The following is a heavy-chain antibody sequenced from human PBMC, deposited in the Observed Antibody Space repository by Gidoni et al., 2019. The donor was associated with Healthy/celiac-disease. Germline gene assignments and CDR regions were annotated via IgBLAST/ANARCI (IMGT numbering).Heavy chain of an antibody. CDR1: GYPLTELS. J-gene: IGHJ5*02. Sequence: QVQLVQSGAEVKKPGASVKVSCKVSGYPLTELSMHWVRQAPGKGLEWMGGFDPEDGETIYAQKFQGRVTMTEDTSTDTAYMELSSLRSEDTAVYYCATGYRITMVRGVTNWFDPWGQGTLVTVSS. CDR2: FDPEDGET. CDR3: ATGYRITMVRGVTNWFDP. V-gene: IGHV1-24*01. D-gene: IGHD3-10*01.